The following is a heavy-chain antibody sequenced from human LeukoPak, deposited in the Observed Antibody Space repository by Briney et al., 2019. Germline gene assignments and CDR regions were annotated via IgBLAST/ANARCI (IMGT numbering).Heavy chain of an antibody. CDR2: ITSSGGST. CDR1: GFTFSSYA. V-gene: IGHV3-23*01. CDR3: AKDRPNYYDSSGHYYRRNGDY. D-gene: IGHD3-22*01. Sequence: GGSLRLSCAVSGFTFSSYAMSWVRQAPGKGLEWVSSITSSGGSTYYAGSVKGQFTISRDNSKNTVYLQMNSLRAEDTAVYYCAKDRPNYYDSSGHYYRRNGDYWGQGTLVTVSS. J-gene: IGHJ4*02.